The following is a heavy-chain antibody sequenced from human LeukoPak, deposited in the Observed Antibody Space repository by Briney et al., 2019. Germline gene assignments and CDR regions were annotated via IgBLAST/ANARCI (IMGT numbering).Heavy chain of an antibody. CDR1: GFTFSSYS. CDR3: AKGGATVPTGLDY. D-gene: IGHD2-2*01. V-gene: IGHV3-21*01. J-gene: IGHJ4*02. CDR2: ISSGSSYL. Sequence: GGSLRLSCAASGFTFSSYSMNWVRQAPGKGLEWVSSISSGSSYLSYADSLKGRFTISRDNAKNSLYLQMNSLRAEDTAVYYCAKGGATVPTGLDYWGQGILVTVSS.